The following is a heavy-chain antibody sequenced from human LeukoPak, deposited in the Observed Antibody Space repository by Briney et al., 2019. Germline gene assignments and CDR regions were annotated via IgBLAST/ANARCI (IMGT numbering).Heavy chain of an antibody. CDR2: IKSKTDGGTT. V-gene: IGHV3-15*01. CDR3: TTDYGLWFGELFFRGGYYFDY. Sequence: GGSLRLSCAASGFTFSNAWMSWVRQAPGKGLEWVGRIKSKTDGGTTDYAAPVKGRFTISRDDSKNTLYLQMNSLKTEDTAVYYCTTDYGLWFGELFFRGGYYFDYWGQGTLVTVSS. CDR1: GFTFSNAW. D-gene: IGHD3-10*01. J-gene: IGHJ4*02.